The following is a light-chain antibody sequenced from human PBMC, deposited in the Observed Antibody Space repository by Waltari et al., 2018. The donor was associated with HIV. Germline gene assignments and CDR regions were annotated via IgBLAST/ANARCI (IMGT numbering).Light chain of an antibody. CDR1: QSLLHSNGYNY. Sequence: DIVMTQPPLSLPVTAGEPASITCRSSQSLLHSNGYNYLDWYLQKQGQSPQLLIYLGSNRASGVPDRFSGSGSGTDFTLKISRVEAEDVGVYYCMQDLQTKCSFGQGTKLEIK. CDR3: MQDLQTKCS. CDR2: LGS. J-gene: IGKJ2*04. V-gene: IGKV2-28*01.